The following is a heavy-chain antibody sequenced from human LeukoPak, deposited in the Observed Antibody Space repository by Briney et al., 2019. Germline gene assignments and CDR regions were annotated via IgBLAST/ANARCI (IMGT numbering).Heavy chain of an antibody. D-gene: IGHD3-10*01. CDR1: GGSFSGYY. J-gene: IGHJ6*03. CDR3: ARGGGYGSGSYYNQASYYYYYMDV. CDR2: INHSGST. V-gene: IGHV4-34*01. Sequence: PSETLSLTCTVYGGSFSGYYWSWIRQPPGKGLEWIGEINHSGSTNYNPSLKSRVTISVDTSKNQFSLKLSSVTAADTAVYYCARGGGYGSGSYYNQASYYYYYMDVWGKGTTVTISS.